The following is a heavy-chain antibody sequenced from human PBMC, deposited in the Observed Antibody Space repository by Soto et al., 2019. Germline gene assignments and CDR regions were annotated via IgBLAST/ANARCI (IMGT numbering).Heavy chain of an antibody. Sequence: PGGSLRLSCAASGFSFSTYWMHWVRQAPGKGLMWVSRINSEGNITDYADSVKGRFTISRDNAKNTLYLQMNRPSAEDTAVYYCARHFVAVVIKGWGYWGQGTLVTVSS. V-gene: IGHV3-74*01. J-gene: IGHJ4*02. CDR2: INSEGNIT. D-gene: IGHD3-10*01. CDR3: ARHFVAVVIKGWGY. CDR1: GFSFSTYW.